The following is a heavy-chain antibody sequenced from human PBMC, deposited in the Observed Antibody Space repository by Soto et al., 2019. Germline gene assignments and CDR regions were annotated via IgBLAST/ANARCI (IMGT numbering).Heavy chain of an antibody. J-gene: IGHJ4*02. Sequence: SGPTLVNPTQTLTLTCTFSGFSLSTSGVGVGWIRQPPGKALEWLALIYWDDDTRYSPSLKSRLTITKDTSKNQVVLTMTNMDPVDAATYYCAHRLRGGSGYYFDYWGQGTLVTVSS. CDR1: GFSLSTSGVG. CDR2: IYWDDDT. CDR3: AHRLRGGSGYYFDY. V-gene: IGHV2-5*02. D-gene: IGHD3-22*01.